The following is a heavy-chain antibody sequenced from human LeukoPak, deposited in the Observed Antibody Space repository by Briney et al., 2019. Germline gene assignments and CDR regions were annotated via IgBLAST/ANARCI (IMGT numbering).Heavy chain of an antibody. Sequence: GASVKVSCKASGGTFSSYAISWVRQAPGQGLEWMGGIIPIFGTANYAQKFQGRVTITADKSTSTAYMELSSLRSEDTAVYYCATKSGYGDYAHFDYWGQGTLVTVPS. CDR2: IIPIFGTA. CDR3: ATKSGYGDYAHFDY. J-gene: IGHJ4*02. V-gene: IGHV1-69*06. CDR1: GGTFSSYA. D-gene: IGHD4-17*01.